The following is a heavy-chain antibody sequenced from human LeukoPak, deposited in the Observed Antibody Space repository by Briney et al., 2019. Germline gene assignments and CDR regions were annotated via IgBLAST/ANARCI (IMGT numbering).Heavy chain of an antibody. CDR2: ISTRDNTI. V-gene: IGHV3-11*04. CDR1: GFTFSDYY. J-gene: IGHJ3*02. CDR3: ARGPLVVEDAFDI. Sequence: GGSLRLSCTASGFTFSDYYMSWIRQTPGKGLEWLSYISTRDNTIQYADSVKGRFTISRDNAKNSLYLQMNSLRAEDTAVYYCARGPLVVEDAFDIWGQGTMVTVSS. D-gene: IGHD2-21*01.